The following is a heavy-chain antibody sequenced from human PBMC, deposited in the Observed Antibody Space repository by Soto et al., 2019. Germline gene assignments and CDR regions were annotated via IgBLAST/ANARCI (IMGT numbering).Heavy chain of an antibody. V-gene: IGHV1-69*13. CDR3: ARASIHGTSWQFGFGP. CDR1: GGTFRRCA. Sequence: GTSAKRSSKAAGGTFRRCAIKWVRQAPEQGREWMGGIIPMFGTTNYAQKFKGRVTSTADESTSTVYMELNTLRSEDAAVYFCARASIHGTSWQFGFGPRGQATLVTVSS. J-gene: IGHJ5*01. D-gene: IGHD6-13*01. CDR2: IIPMFGTT.